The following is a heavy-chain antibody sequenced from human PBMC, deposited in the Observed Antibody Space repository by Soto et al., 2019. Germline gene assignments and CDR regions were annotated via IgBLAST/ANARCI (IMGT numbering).Heavy chain of an antibody. Sequence: QVQLVESGGGVVQPGRSLRLSCAASGFTFSSYGMHWVRQAPGKGLQWVAVISYDGNNKYYADSVKGRFTISRDNCKNTLYLQMTRLRAEDTAVYSCAKSVYNWNDGFFDYWGQGTLVTVSS. D-gene: IGHD1-1*01. CDR3: AKSVYNWNDGFFDY. V-gene: IGHV3-30*18. CDR2: ISYDGNNK. J-gene: IGHJ4*02. CDR1: GFTFSSYG.